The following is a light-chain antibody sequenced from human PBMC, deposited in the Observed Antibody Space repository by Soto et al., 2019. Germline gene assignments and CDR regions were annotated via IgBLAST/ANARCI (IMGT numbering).Light chain of an antibody. V-gene: IGKV1-6*01. CDR2: AAS. J-gene: IGKJ4*01. CDR1: QGIGND. CDR3: LQDHNYPLT. Sequence: AIQMTQSPSSLSVSVGDRVTITCRASQGIGNDVGWYQQKPGKAPKLLIYAASSLQSGVPSRFSGSRSGTDFTLTISSPQPEDFATYYCLQDHNYPLTFGGGTKVEIK.